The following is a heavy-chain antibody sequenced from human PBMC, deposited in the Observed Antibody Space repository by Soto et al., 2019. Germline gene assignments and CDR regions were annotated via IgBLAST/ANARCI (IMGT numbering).Heavy chain of an antibody. V-gene: IGHV3-48*03. Sequence: GGSLRLSCAASGFTFSSYEMNWVRQAPGKGLERVSYISSSGSTIYYADSVKGRFTISRDNAKNSLYLQMNSLRAENTAVYYCARDAESGNTTVRAVWGQGPRVPV. CDR1: GFTFSSYE. D-gene: IGHD1-26*01. CDR3: ARDAESGNTTVRAV. J-gene: IGHJ3*01. CDR2: ISSSGSTI.